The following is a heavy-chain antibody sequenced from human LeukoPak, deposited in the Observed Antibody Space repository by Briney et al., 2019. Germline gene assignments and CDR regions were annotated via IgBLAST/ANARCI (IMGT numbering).Heavy chain of an antibody. V-gene: IGHV1-18*01. CDR1: GYTFTSYE. J-gene: IGHJ4*02. D-gene: IGHD3-22*01. CDR3: ARAPDYYYDSSGPHFDY. Sequence: ASVKVSCKASGYTFTSYEISWARQAPGQGLEWMGWISAYNGNTNYAQKLQGRVTMTTDTSTSTAYMELRSLRSDDTAVYYCARAPDYYYDSSGPHFDYWGQGTLVTVSS. CDR2: ISAYNGNT.